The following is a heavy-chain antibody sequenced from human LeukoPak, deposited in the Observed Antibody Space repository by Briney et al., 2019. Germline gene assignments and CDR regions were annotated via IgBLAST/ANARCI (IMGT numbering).Heavy chain of an antibody. CDR2: IYYSGST. J-gene: IGHJ3*02. V-gene: IGHV4-59*01. Sequence: SETLSLNCTVSGGSISSYYWSWIRQPPGKGLEWIGYIYYSGSTNYNPSLKSRVTISVDTSKNQFSLKLSSVTAADTAVYYCATSKGGYNWNYGACDIWGQGTMVTVSS. CDR1: GGSISSYY. CDR3: ATSKGGYNWNYGACDI. D-gene: IGHD1-7*01.